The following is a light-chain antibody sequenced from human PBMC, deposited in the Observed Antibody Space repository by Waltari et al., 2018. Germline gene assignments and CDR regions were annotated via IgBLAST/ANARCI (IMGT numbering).Light chain of an antibody. CDR3: QAWDSSTACVV. CDR2: QDS. J-gene: IGLJ2*01. CDR1: KLGDKN. Sequence: SYELTQPPSVSVSPGQTASITCSGAKLGDKNSFWYRQKPGQSPVLVIYQDSKRPSGIPERFSGSNSGNTATLTISGTQAMDEADYYCQAWDSSTACVVFGGGTKLTVL. V-gene: IGLV3-1*01.